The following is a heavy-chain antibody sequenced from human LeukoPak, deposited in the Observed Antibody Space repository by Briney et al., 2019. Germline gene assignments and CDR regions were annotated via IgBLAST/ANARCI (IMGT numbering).Heavy chain of an antibody. CDR3: ARDRTSDYYMDV. D-gene: IGHD2-2*01. Sequence: GRSLRLSCAASGFTFSSYAMHWVRQAPGKGLEWVAVISYDGSNKYYADSVKGRFTISRDNSKNTLYLQMNSLRAEDTAVYYCARDRTSDYYMDVWGKGTTVTVSS. V-gene: IGHV3-30*07. J-gene: IGHJ6*03. CDR1: GFTFSSYA. CDR2: ISYDGSNK.